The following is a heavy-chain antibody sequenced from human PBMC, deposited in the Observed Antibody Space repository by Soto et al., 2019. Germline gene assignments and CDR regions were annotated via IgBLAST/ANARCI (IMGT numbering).Heavy chain of an antibody. D-gene: IGHD3-16*02. Sequence: EVQLVESGGGLVKPGGSLRLSCAASGFTFSNAWMSWVRQAPGKGLEWVGRIKSKTDGGTTDYAAPVKGRFTISRDDXXNXLXXQRNSLKTEDTAVYYCTTEHDMITFGGVIVYYFDYWGQGTLVTVSS. CDR1: GFTFSNAW. CDR2: IKSKTDGGTT. J-gene: IGHJ4*02. V-gene: IGHV3-15*01. CDR3: TTEHDMITFGGVIVYYFDY.